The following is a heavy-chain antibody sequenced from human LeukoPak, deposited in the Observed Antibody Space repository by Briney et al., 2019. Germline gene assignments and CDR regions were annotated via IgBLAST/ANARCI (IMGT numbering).Heavy chain of an antibody. CDR2: IYFSGPT. V-gene: IGHV4-59*01. CDR1: GGSISSYY. Sequence: KPSXXLSLTCTVSGGSISSYYWSWVRQPPGKGLEWIGYIYFSGPTNYNPSLKSRVTISLHTPKNLFSLKLSSVTAADTAVYYCAGGAYDYVWGSYRHKPFDYWGQATLVTVSS. J-gene: IGHJ4*02. D-gene: IGHD3-16*02. CDR3: AGGAYDYVWGSYRHKPFDY.